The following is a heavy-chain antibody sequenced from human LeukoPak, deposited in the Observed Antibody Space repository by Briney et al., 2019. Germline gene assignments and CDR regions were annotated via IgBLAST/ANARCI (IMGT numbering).Heavy chain of an antibody. CDR1: GFTFSSYW. J-gene: IGHJ3*02. CDR3: AREDYGADDAFDI. Sequence: PPGGSLRLSCAASGFTFSSYWMSWVRQAPGKGLEWVANIKQDGSEKYYVDSVKGRFTISRDNAKNSLYLQMNSLRAEDTAVYYCAREDYGADDAFDIWGQGTMVTVSS. V-gene: IGHV3-7*01. CDR2: IKQDGSEK. D-gene: IGHD4-17*01.